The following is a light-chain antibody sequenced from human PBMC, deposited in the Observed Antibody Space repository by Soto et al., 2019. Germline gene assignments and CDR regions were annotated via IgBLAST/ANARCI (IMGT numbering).Light chain of an antibody. Sequence: DLQMTQSPSTLSASVGARVPITCRASQSISSWLAWYQQTTGKAPKLLIYDASSLESGVPSRFSGSGSGTEFTVTSTSLQPYASATYYCHQYTNTNNTWMCGQGTKVDIK. CDR1: QSISSW. CDR2: DAS. V-gene: IGKV1-5*01. CDR3: HQYTNTNNTWM. J-gene: IGKJ1*01.